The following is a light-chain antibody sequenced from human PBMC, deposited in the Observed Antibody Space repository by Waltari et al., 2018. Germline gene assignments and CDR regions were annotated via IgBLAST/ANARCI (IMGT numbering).Light chain of an antibody. V-gene: IGLV1-47*01. J-gene: IGLJ1*01. CDR2: RNN. CDR1: NANLGSNY. Sequence: QSVLTQPPSASETPGQRVTISCSGSNANLGSNYLYWYQQLPGTAPKLLIYRNNQRPSGVSDRFSASTSGTSASLAIDGLRSEDEAIYYCASWDDSHYVFGPGTQVTVL. CDR3: ASWDDSHYV.